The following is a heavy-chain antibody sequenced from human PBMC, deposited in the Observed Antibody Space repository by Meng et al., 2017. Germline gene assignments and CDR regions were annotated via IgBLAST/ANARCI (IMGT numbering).Heavy chain of an antibody. J-gene: IGHJ2*01. CDR1: GFTFRSYW. Sequence: EEKLGRVEGGLALPWGVLRSSCAASGFTFRSYWMSWVRQAPGKGLEWVANIKQDGSEKYYVDSVKGRFTISRDNAKNSLYLQMNSLRAEDTAVYYCAREGVIYWYFDLWGRGTLVTVSS. CDR3: AREGVIYWYFDL. V-gene: IGHV3-7*01. D-gene: IGHD3-10*01. CDR2: IKQDGSEK.